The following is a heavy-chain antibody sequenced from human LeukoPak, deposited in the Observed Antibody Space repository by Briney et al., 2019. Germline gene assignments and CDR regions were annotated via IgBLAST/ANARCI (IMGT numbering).Heavy chain of an antibody. D-gene: IGHD6-6*01. CDR3: ARPGGIAARPRYFQH. Sequence: SETLSLTCTVYGGSFSGYYWSWIRQPPGKGLEWIGEINHSGSTNYNPSLKSRVTISVDTSKNQFSLKLSSVTAADTAVYYCARPGGIAARPRYFQHWGQGTLVTVSS. V-gene: IGHV4-34*01. CDR2: INHSGST. J-gene: IGHJ1*01. CDR1: GGSFSGYY.